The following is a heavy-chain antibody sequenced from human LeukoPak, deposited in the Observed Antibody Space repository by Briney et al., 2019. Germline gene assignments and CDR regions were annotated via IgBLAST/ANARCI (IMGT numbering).Heavy chain of an antibody. D-gene: IGHD4-17*01. V-gene: IGHV1-24*01. CDR3: ATALGIHDYGDYVRPYNWFDP. CDR1: GYTLTELS. Sequence: ASVKVSCKASGYTLTELSMHWVRQAPGKGLEWMGGFDPEDGETIYAQKFQGRVTMTEDTSTDTAYMELSSLRSEDTAVYYCATALGIHDYGDYVRPYNWFDPWGQGTLVTVSS. CDR2: FDPEDGET. J-gene: IGHJ5*02.